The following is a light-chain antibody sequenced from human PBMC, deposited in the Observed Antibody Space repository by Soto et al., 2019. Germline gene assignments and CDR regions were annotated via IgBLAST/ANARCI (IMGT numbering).Light chain of an antibody. CDR1: QPVSNN. CDR2: DAS. Sequence: EIVLTQSPDTLSVSPGERATLSCRASQPVSNNLAWYQQKPGQPPRLLIYDASRRATGIPVRFSGGGSETEFTLTINRLQSEDFAVYYCQQDNRWPLTFGGGTKVEIQ. J-gene: IGKJ4*01. V-gene: IGKV3D-15*01. CDR3: QQDNRWPLT.